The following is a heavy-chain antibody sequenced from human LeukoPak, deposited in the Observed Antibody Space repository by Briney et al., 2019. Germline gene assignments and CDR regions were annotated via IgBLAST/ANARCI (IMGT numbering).Heavy chain of an antibody. J-gene: IGHJ4*02. CDR3: ARGGYSYGEFDY. CDR1: GGSIRGYY. Sequence: SETLSLTCNVSGGSIRGYYWSWIRQPPGKGLEWIGYIYSSGSTNYNPSLKSRVTMSVDTSKNQFSLKVNSVTAADTAVYYCARGGYSYGEFDYWGQGTLVTVSS. CDR2: IYSSGST. D-gene: IGHD5-18*01. V-gene: IGHV4-59*01.